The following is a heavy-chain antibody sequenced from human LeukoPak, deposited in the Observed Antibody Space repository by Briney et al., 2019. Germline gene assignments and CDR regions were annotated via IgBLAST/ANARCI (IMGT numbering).Heavy chain of an antibody. Sequence: GGSLRLSCAASGFTFSSYAMTWVRQAPGKGLEWVSAISAGADTAYYADSVKGRFTISRDNSKNTLYLQMNSLRGEDTAVYYCAKPRDGYYGSYSVFDYWGQGTLVTVSS. J-gene: IGHJ4*02. CDR1: GFTFSSYA. CDR3: AKPRDGYYGSYSVFDY. CDR2: ISAGADTA. D-gene: IGHD3-10*01. V-gene: IGHV3-23*01.